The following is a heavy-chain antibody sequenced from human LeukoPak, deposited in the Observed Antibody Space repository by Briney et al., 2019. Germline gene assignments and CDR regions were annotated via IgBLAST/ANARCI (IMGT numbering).Heavy chain of an antibody. V-gene: IGHV4-34*01. CDR2: INHSGGT. D-gene: IGHD1-1*01. CDR3: ARNNMQFTPHADYYYYYGMDV. Sequence: PSETLSLTCAVYGGSFSGYYWSWIRQPPGKGLEWIGEINHSGGTNYNPSLKSRVTISVDTSKNQFSLKLSSVTAADTAVYYCARNNMQFTPHADYYYYYGMDVWGQGTTVTVSS. J-gene: IGHJ6*02. CDR1: GGSFSGYY.